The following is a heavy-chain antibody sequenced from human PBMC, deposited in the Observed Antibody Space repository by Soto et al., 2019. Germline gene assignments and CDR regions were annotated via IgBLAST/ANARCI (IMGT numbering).Heavy chain of an antibody. V-gene: IGHV1-18*01. CDR2: ISAYNGNT. D-gene: IGHD2-2*01. CDR1: GYTFTSYG. Sequence: ASVKVSCKASGYTFTSYGISWVRQAPGQGPEWMGWISAYNGNTNYAQKLQGRVTMTTDTSTSTAYMELRSLRSDDTAVYYCARDPGEYCSSTSCYGGIDYWGQGTLVTVSS. CDR3: ARDPGEYCSSTSCYGGIDY. J-gene: IGHJ4*02.